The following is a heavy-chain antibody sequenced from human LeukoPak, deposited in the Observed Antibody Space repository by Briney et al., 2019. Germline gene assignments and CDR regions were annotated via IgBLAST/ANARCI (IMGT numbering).Heavy chain of an antibody. D-gene: IGHD2-15*01. CDR1: GYTFTGYY. CDR2: INPYSGGT. J-gene: IGHJ4*02. CDR3: AREGGYCSGGSCPTTSHFDY. Sequence: ASVKVSCKASGYTFTGYYMHWVRQAHGQGLEWMGWINPYSGGTNYAQKFQGRVTMTRDTSISTAYMELSSLRSDDTAVYYCAREGGYCSGGSCPTTSHFDYWGQGTLVTVSS. V-gene: IGHV1-2*02.